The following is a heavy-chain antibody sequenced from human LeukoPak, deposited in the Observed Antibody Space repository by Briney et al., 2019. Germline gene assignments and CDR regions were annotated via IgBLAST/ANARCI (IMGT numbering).Heavy chain of an antibody. D-gene: IGHD2-2*01. V-gene: IGHV1-8*03. CDR1: GYTFTSYD. J-gene: IGHJ4*02. Sequence: ASVKVSCKASGYTFTSYDSNWVRQATGQGLEWMGWMNPNSGNTGYAQKFQGRVTITMNTSISTAYMELSSLRSEDTAFYYCARGPGCTSTTCPYYFDYWGQGTLVTVSS. CDR3: ARGPGCTSTTCPYYFDY. CDR2: MNPNSGNT.